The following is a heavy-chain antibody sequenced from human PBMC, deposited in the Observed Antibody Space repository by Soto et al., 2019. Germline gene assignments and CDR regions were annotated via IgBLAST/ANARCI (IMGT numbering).Heavy chain of an antibody. CDR1: GGSISSGGYY. Sequence: PSETLSLTCTVSGGSISSGGYYWSWIRQHPGKGLEWIGDIYYSGSTYYNPSLKSRVTISVDTSKNQFSLKLSSATAADTALYYCAREGRGELPRKGFDYWGQGTLVTVSS. CDR2: IYYSGST. D-gene: IGHD1-26*01. J-gene: IGHJ4*02. CDR3: AREGRGELPRKGFDY. V-gene: IGHV4-31*03.